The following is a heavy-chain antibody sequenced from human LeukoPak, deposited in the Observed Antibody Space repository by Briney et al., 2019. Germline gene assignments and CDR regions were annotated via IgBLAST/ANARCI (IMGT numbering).Heavy chain of an antibody. CDR1: GFTFGDYA. CDR2: IRSKAYGGTT. J-gene: IGHJ3*02. V-gene: IGHV3-49*03. Sequence: GSLRLSCTASGFTFGDYAMSWFRQAPGKGLEWVGFIRSKAYGGTTEYAASVKGRFTISRDDSKSIAYLQMNSLKTEDTAVYYCTRAGRGSSWYMDAFDIWGQGTMVTVSS. D-gene: IGHD6-13*01. CDR3: TRAGRGSSWYMDAFDI.